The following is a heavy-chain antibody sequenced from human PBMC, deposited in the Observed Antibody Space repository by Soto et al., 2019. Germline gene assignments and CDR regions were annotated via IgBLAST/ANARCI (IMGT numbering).Heavy chain of an antibody. J-gene: IGHJ3*01. CDR2: FNSDKNIT. CDR1: GFSFGSYW. CDR3: ARGNTYDGRTAAFDF. Sequence: GGSLRLSCAATGFSFGSYWMHWVRQAPGQGLLWVAHFNSDKNITTYADSVKGRFTISRDNAKKTVYLQMDSLRAEDTAMYYCARGNTYDGRTAAFDFWGPGTMVT. V-gene: IGHV3-74*01. D-gene: IGHD3-22*01.